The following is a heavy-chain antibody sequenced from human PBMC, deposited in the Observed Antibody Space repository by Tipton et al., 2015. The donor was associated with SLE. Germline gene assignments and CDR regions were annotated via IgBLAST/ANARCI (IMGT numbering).Heavy chain of an antibody. V-gene: IGHV3-7*01. CDR3: ARDQRLLAWYFDL. CDR1: GFTFSSYW. D-gene: IGHD5-12*01. J-gene: IGHJ3*01. Sequence: SLRLSCAASGFTFSSYWMSWVRQAPGKGLEWVANIKQDGSEKYYVDSVKGRFTISRDNAKNSLYLQMNSLRAEDTAEYYCARDQRLLAWYFDLWGQGTMVTVSS. CDR2: IKQDGSEK.